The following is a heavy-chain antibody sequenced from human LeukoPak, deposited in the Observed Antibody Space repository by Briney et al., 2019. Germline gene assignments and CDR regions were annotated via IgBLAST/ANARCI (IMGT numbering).Heavy chain of an antibody. CDR1: GYSFASYW. J-gene: IGHJ4*02. CDR3: ARHLSSISSCPNY. CDR2: IYPGNSDI. D-gene: IGHD2-2*01. V-gene: IGHV5-51*01. Sequence: GESLKISCKGSGYSFASYWIAWVRQMPGKGLEWMGGIYPGNSDITYSPSFQGQDTISADKSVSTAYLHWSSLKASDTAIYYCARHLSSISSCPNYWGQGTLVTVSS.